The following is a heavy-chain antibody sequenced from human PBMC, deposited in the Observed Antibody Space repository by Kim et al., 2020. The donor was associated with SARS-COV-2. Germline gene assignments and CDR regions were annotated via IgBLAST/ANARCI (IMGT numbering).Heavy chain of an antibody. V-gene: IGHV4-61*02. CDR2: IYTSGST. Sequence: SETLSLTCTVSGGSISSGSYYWSWIRQPAGKGLEWIGRIYTSGSTNYNPSLKSRVTISVDTSKNQFSLKLSSVTAADTAVYYCARDNYYDSSGYRNWFDPWGQGTLVTVSS. CDR3: ARDNYYDSSGYRNWFDP. D-gene: IGHD3-22*01. J-gene: IGHJ5*02. CDR1: GGSISSGSYY.